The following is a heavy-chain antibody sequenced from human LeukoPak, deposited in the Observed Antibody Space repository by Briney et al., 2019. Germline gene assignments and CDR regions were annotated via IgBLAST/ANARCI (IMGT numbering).Heavy chain of an antibody. V-gene: IGHV4-39*01. CDR3: ARHDILTGFDY. CDR1: GGSISSSSYY. CDR2: IYYSGST. J-gene: IGHJ4*02. Sequence: SETLSLTCTVSGGSISSSSYYWGWIRQPPGKGLQWIGSIYYSGSTYYNPSLKSRVTISVDTSKNQFSLKLSSVTAADTAVYYCARHDILTGFDYWGQGTLVTVSS. D-gene: IGHD3-9*01.